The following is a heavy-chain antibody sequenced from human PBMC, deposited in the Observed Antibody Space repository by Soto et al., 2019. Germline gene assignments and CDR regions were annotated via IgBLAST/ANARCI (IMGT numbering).Heavy chain of an antibody. D-gene: IGHD2-15*01. CDR2: ISGSGGST. J-gene: IGHJ4*02. CDR3: AKDPLIVVVVAATTESYFDY. Sequence: EVQLLESGGGLVQPGGSLRLSCAASGFTFSSYAMSWVRQAPGKGLEWVSAISGSGGSTYYADSVKGRFTISRDNSKNTLYLQMNRLRAEDTAVYYCAKDPLIVVVVAATTESYFDYWGQGTLVTVSS. CDR1: GFTFSSYA. V-gene: IGHV3-23*01.